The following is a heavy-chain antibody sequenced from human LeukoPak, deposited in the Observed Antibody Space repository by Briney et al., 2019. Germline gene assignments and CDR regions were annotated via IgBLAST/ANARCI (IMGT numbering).Heavy chain of an antibody. J-gene: IGHJ5*02. CDR1: GGSISSYY. D-gene: IGHD3-22*01. CDR3: ARGGLYYDSSGYARFDP. Sequence: SETLSLTCTVSGGSISSYYWSWIRQPAGKGLEWIGRIYSSGSTNYNPSLKSRVTISVDTSKNQFSLKLSSVTAADTAVYYCARGGLYYDSSGYARFDPWGQGTLVTVSS. V-gene: IGHV4-4*07. CDR2: IYSSGST.